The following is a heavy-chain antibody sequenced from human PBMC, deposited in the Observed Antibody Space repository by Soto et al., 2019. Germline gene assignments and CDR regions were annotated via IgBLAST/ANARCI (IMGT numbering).Heavy chain of an antibody. CDR2: IIPILGIA. D-gene: IGHD5-12*01. CDR3: ARGSEYSGYDW. Sequence: SVKVSCKASGGTFSSYAISWVRQAPGQGLEWMGRIIPILGIANYAQKFQGRVTITADKSTSTAYMELSSLRSEDTAVCYCARGSEYSGYDWWGQGTLVTSPQ. CDR1: GGTFSSYA. J-gene: IGHJ4*02. V-gene: IGHV1-69*04.